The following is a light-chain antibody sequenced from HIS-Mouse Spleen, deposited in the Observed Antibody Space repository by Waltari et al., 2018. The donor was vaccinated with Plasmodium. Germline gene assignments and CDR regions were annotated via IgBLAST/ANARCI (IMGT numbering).Light chain of an antibody. CDR1: SSDVGGYNY. V-gene: IGLV2-8*01. CDR2: EVS. J-gene: IGLJ2*01. Sequence: QSALTQPPSASGSPGQSVTISCTGTSSDVGGYNYVSWYQQHPGKAPKLMIYEVSKRPSGVPDRFCGCKSGNAASLTVAGLQAEDEADYYCSSYAGSNNWVFGGGTKLTVL. CDR3: SSYAGSNNWV.